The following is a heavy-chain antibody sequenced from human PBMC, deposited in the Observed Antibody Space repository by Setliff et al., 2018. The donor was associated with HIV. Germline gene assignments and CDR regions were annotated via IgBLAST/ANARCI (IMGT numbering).Heavy chain of an antibody. D-gene: IGHD3-22*01. Sequence: ASVKVSCKASGYTFIDYYMHWVRQAPGQGLEWMGMINPSGGSTSYAQNFQGRVTMTRDTSTHTVYMELSSLRSEDTAVYYCARGADYYDTSDSGEDAFDIWGQGTMVTVSS. V-gene: IGHV1-46*01. CDR2: INPSGGST. CDR3: ARGADYYDTSDSGEDAFDI. J-gene: IGHJ3*02. CDR1: GYTFIDYY.